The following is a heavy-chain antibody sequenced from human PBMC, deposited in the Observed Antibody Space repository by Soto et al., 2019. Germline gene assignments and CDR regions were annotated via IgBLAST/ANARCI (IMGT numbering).Heavy chain of an antibody. Sequence: SETLSLTCTVSGGSISSGDYYWSWIRHPPGKGLEWIGYIYYSGSTYYNPSLKSRVTISVDTSKNQFSLKLSSVTAADTAVYYCARDLVVVYSAFDIWGQGTMVTVSS. CDR2: IYYSGST. CDR3: ARDLVVVYSAFDI. V-gene: IGHV4-30-4*01. CDR1: GGSISSGDYY. J-gene: IGHJ3*02. D-gene: IGHD2-2*01.